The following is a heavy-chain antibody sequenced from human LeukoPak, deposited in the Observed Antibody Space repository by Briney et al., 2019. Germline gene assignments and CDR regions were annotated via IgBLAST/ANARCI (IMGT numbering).Heavy chain of an antibody. CDR2: FHHAGYT. CDR1: GGSISTGGSS. J-gene: IGHJ3*02. CDR3: VRGGGLPNCGGDCPPDS. D-gene: IGHD2-21*02. V-gene: IGHV4-30-2*01. Sequence: SQTLSLTCTVSGGSISTGGSSWSWIRQPPGEGLEWIGYFHHAGYTSYNPSLKSRVTISGDRSKNQFSLNLNSVTAADTAVYYCVRGGGLPNCGGDCPPDSWGQGKMVTVSS.